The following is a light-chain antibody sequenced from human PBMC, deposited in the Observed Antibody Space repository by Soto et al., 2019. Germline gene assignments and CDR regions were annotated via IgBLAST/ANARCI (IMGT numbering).Light chain of an antibody. CDR3: QHYKMYSPWT. V-gene: IGKV3-15*01. J-gene: IGKJ1*01. CDR1: QTVSNQ. CDR2: GAS. Sequence: EIVLTQSPVTLSLSPGERATLSCRASQTVSNQLAWYQQKPGQAPRLLIHGASTRAPGFPARFSGSGSGTDFTLTISSLQPDDFATYYCQHYKMYSPWTFGQGTKVDIK.